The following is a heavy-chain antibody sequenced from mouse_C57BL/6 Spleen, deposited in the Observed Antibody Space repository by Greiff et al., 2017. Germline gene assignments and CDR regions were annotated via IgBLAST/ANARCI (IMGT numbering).Heavy chain of an antibody. D-gene: IGHD2-4*01. CDR3: ARYRGDYVPFDY. V-gene: IGHV1-53*01. CDR2: INPSNGGT. J-gene: IGHJ2*01. Sequence: QVQLQQPGTELVKPGASVKLSCKASGYTFNSYWMHWVKQRPGQGLEWIGNINPSNGGTNYNEKFKGKATLTVDKSSSTAYMQLSSLTSEDSAVYDCARYRGDYVPFDYWGQGTTLTVSS. CDR1: GYTFNSYW.